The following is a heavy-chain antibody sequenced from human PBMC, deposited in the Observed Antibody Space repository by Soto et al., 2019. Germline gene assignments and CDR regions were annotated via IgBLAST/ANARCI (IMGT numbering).Heavy chain of an antibody. J-gene: IGHJ6*03. CDR2: ISSSSSYI. Sequence: EVQLVESGGGVVKPGRSLRLSCAASGFTFSSYSMNWVRQAPGKGLEWVSSISSSSSYIYYADSVKGRVTFSRDNAKNSLYLKMNSLRAENTSLYYCARRCPPDILTGPDYYYYYMDVWCKGTTVTVSS. CDR3: ARRCPPDILTGPDYYYYYMDV. V-gene: IGHV3-21*01. D-gene: IGHD3-9*01. CDR1: GFTFSSYS.